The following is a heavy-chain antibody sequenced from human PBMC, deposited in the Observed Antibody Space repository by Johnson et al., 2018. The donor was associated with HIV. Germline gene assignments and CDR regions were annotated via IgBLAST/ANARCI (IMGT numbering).Heavy chain of an antibody. CDR3: AREMAWEDAFDI. D-gene: IGHD5-24*01. CDR1: GFTFSSYG. Sequence: QVQLVESGGGVVQPGRSLRLSCAASGFTFSSYGMHWVHQAPGKGLEWVAVISYDGSKKYYADSVKGRFTISRDNSKNTLHLQMNSLRAEDTAVYYCAREMAWEDAFDIWGQGTMVTVSS. CDR2: ISYDGSKK. J-gene: IGHJ3*02. V-gene: IGHV3-30*03.